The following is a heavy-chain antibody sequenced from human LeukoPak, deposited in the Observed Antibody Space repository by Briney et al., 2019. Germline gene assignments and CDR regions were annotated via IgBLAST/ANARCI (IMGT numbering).Heavy chain of an antibody. CDR2: IYPRDGST. V-gene: IGHV1-46*01. CDR3: ARDQEAFDY. J-gene: IGHJ4*02. CDR1: GYSFTSNY. Sequence: ASVKVSCKASGYSFTSNYIHWVRQAPGQGLEWMGMIYPRDGSTSYAQKFQGRVTVTRDTSTSTVHMELSGPRSEDTAVYYCARDQEAFDYWGQGTLVTVSS.